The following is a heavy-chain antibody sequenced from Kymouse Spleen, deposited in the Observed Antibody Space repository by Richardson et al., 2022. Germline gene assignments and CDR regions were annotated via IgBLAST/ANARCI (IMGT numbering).Heavy chain of an antibody. CDR3: AKDREQQLVRGYYYYGMDV. CDR1: GFTFSSYG. V-gene: IGHV3-30*18. Sequence: QVQLVESGGGVVQPGRSLRLSCAASGFTFSSYGMHWVRQAPGKGLEWVAVISYDGSNKYYADSVKGRFTISRDNSKNTLYLQMNSLRAEDTAVYYCAKDREQQLVRGYYYYGMDVWGQGTTVTVSS. J-gene: IGHJ6*02. CDR2: ISYDGSNK. D-gene: IGHD6-13*01.